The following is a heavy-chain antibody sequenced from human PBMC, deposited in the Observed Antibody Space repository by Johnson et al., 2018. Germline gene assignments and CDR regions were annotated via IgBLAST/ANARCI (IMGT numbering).Heavy chain of an antibody. CDR2: LSYDGNNK. J-gene: IGHJ6*03. Sequence: QVQLLESGGGVVQPGGSLRLSCAASGFSFTTYAMSWVRQAPGKGLEWVTFLSYDGNNKNYVDSVKGRFTISRDISKNPLFLQMNSLRREDTAVYYCARVAAQGYHHYMDVWGNGATVTVSS. CDR3: ARVAAQGYHHYMDV. D-gene: IGHD6-6*01. CDR1: GFSFTTYA. V-gene: IGHV3-30-3*01.